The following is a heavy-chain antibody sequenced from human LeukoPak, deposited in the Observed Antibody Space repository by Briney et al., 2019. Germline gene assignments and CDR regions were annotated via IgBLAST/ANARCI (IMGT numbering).Heavy chain of an antibody. J-gene: IGHJ4*02. Sequence: GESLKISCAASRFTFSSYAMSWVRQAPGKGLEWVSAISGSGGTTYNADSVKGRFTISRDNSKNTLYVQMSSLRAEDTAVYYCAKGLQSRPYFFDYWGQGTLVTVSS. CDR1: RFTFSSYA. CDR3: AKGLQSRPYFFDY. CDR2: ISGSGGTT. D-gene: IGHD2-15*01. V-gene: IGHV3-23*01.